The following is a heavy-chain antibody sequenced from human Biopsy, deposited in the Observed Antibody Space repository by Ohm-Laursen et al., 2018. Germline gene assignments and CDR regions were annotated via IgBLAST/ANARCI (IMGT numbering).Heavy chain of an antibody. CDR1: GFTFSDHQ. CDR3: GRSYGIMAAPVHL. Sequence: SLRLSCAASGFTFSDHQMSWIRQTPGKGLEWVSNISSGGSTIFHADSVKGRFTISRDDAKGSLYLQMTNLRAEDTAVYYCGRSYGIMAAPVHLWGQGTLVTVSS. V-gene: IGHV3-11*01. CDR2: ISSGGSTI. D-gene: IGHD3-16*01. J-gene: IGHJ4*01.